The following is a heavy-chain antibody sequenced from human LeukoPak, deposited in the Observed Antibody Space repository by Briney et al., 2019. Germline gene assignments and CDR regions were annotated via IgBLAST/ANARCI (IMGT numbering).Heavy chain of an antibody. V-gene: IGHV1-24*01. J-gene: IGHJ3*02. Sequence: ASVKVSGKVSGYTLTELSIHWVRQAPGKGLEWMGGFDPEDGETIYAQKFQGRVTMTEDTSTDTAYMELSSLRSEDTAVYYCATEEMATILAFDIWGQGTMVTVSS. D-gene: IGHD5-24*01. CDR1: GYTLTELS. CDR3: ATEEMATILAFDI. CDR2: FDPEDGET.